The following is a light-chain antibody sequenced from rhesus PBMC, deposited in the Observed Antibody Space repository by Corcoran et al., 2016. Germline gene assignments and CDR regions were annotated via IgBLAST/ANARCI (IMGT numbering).Light chain of an antibody. CDR2: RAS. V-gene: IGKV1-69*01. CDR3: QHHENSPVT. Sequence: DIQMTQSPSSLSASVGDRVTITCRVSQGISKWLAWYQQKPGKAPKLLIYRASNLGTGVPSRVSGSGAGTDFTLTISSLQPEDIATYYCQHHENSPVTFGPGTKLDIK. CDR1: QGISKW. J-gene: IGKJ3*01.